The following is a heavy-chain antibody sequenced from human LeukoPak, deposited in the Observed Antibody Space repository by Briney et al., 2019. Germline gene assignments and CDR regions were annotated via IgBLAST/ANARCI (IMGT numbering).Heavy chain of an antibody. J-gene: IGHJ4*02. CDR2: ISGSGGST. V-gene: IGHV3-23*01. CDR3: ARGGTAAATHLSFDY. Sequence: GGSLRLSCAASGFTFSSYAMSWVRQAPGKGLEWVSAISGSGGSTYYADSVKGRFTISRDNSKNTLYLQMNSLRAEDTAVYYCARGGTAAATHLSFDYWGQGTLVTVSS. CDR1: GFTFSSYA. D-gene: IGHD6-13*01.